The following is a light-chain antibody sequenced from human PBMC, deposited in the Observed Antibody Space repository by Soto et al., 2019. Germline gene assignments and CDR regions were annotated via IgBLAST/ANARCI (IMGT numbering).Light chain of an antibody. J-gene: IGKJ1*01. Sequence: DIQMTQSPSSLSASVVDTVTITCRASQSIGSWLAWYQQRPGKAPILLIYDASNLQTGVPSRFSGGRSGTEFTLTISGLQSDDFATYYCQQYNSYWTCGPGTKVDIK. CDR1: QSIGSW. CDR2: DAS. CDR3: QQYNSYWT. V-gene: IGKV1-5*01.